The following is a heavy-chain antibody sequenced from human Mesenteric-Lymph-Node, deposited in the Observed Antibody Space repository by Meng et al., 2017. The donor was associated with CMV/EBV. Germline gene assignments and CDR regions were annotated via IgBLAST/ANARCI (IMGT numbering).Heavy chain of an antibody. CDR3: ATKTREELVGELRFLEWSGIN. J-gene: IGHJ4*02. D-gene: IGHD3-3*01. V-gene: IGHV1-69*04. CDR2: IIPILSIP. CDR1: A. Sequence: AFSWVRQAPGQGLEGMGRIIPILSIPHFAQRYQDRVKFTVDKSTSTAYMELNSLRSEDTAVYYCATKTREELVGELRFLEWSGINWGQGTLVTVSS.